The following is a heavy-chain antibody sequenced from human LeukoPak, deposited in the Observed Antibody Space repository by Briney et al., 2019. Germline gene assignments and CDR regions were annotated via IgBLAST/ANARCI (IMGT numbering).Heavy chain of an antibody. CDR3: ARELAQHRILATNFDWFDP. J-gene: IGHJ5*02. V-gene: IGHV1-18*01. Sequence: VKVSCKASAYIFTSYGIRWVRQAPGQGLEWLGWINTYNGNTKYAQKVQSRVTMTTDTSTSTAYLEVRSLTSDDPALCYCARELAQHRILATNFDWFDPWGQGTLVTVSS. CDR2: INTYNGNT. D-gene: IGHD2-8*01. CDR1: AYIFTSYG.